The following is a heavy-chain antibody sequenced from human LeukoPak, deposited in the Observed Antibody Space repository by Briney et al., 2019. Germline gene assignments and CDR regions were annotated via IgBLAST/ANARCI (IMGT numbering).Heavy chain of an antibody. Sequence: GGSLRLSCVASGFTFDDYGMSWVRQAPGQGPEWVSDINWNGASRRYADSVKGRFTISRDNAKKSLYLQMNSLRAEDTALYYCARDSLKWEPKTHSFAFWGQGTMVTVSS. J-gene: IGHJ3*01. CDR3: ARDSLKWEPKTHSFAF. D-gene: IGHD1-26*01. CDR1: GFTFDDYG. V-gene: IGHV3-20*04. CDR2: INWNGASR.